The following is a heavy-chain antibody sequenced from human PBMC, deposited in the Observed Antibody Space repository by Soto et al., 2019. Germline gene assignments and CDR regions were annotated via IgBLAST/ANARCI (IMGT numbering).Heavy chain of an antibody. CDR3: ARHAPGSTFFDY. V-gene: IGHV4-59*08. J-gene: IGHJ4*02. Sequence: SETRSLTWTVSGGSISGYYWSWMGPPPGKGLEWIGYIYYSGSTNYNPSLKSRVTISVDTSKNQFSLEVRFVTAADTATYFCARHAPGSTFFDYWGQGALVTVSS. CDR1: GGSISGYY. D-gene: IGHD6-6*01. CDR2: IYYSGST.